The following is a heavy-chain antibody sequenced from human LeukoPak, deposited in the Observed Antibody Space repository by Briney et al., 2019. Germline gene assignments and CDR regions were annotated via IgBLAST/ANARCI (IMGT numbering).Heavy chain of an antibody. CDR3: ARSKGGSSWYFWFDP. D-gene: IGHD6-13*01. CDR2: IYYSGST. CDR1: GGSISSYY. J-gene: IGHJ5*02. V-gene: IGHV4-59*01. Sequence: SETLSLTCTVSGGSISSYYWSWVRQPPGKGLEWIGYIYYSGSTNYNPSLKSRVTISVDTSKNQFSLKLSSVTAADTAVYYCARSKGGSSWYFWFDPWGQGTLVTASS.